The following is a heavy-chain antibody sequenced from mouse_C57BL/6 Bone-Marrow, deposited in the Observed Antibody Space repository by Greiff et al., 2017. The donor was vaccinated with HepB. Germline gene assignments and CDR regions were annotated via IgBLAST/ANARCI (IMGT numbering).Heavy chain of an antibody. Sequence: VQLQQSGTVLARPGASVKMSCKTSGYTFTSYWMHWVKQRPGQGLEWIGAIYPGNSDTSYNQKFKGKAKLTAVTSASTAYMELSSLTTEDSAVYYCTNYYGSSYDWYFDVWGTGTTVTVSS. J-gene: IGHJ1*03. D-gene: IGHD1-1*01. V-gene: IGHV1-5*01. CDR1: GYTFTSYW. CDR3: TNYYGSSYDWYFDV. CDR2: IYPGNSDT.